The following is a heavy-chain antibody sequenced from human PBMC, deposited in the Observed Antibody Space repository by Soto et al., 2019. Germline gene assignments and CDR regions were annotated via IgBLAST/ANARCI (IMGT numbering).Heavy chain of an antibody. Sequence: SETMSLTCTVSGGSISSNSFYWGWIRQPPGKGLEWIGSIYYSGSTYYNPSLKSRVTISVDTSKNQFSLKLSSVTAADTAVYYCARSYGDLFDYWGQGTLVTVSS. CDR3: ARSYGDLFDY. J-gene: IGHJ4*02. D-gene: IGHD4-17*01. CDR1: GGSISSNSFY. CDR2: IYYSGST. V-gene: IGHV4-39*01.